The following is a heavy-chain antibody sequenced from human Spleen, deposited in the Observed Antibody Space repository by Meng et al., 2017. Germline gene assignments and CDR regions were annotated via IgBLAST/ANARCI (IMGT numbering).Heavy chain of an antibody. CDR2: NNPDSGGT. CDR1: GYSFTGYY. CDR3: ARSLLKPNTSSDLKIDY. V-gene: IGHV1-2*06. Sequence: ASVKVSCKASGYSFTGYYIHWVRQAPGQGLEWLGRNNPDSGGTNYAQRFQGRVTMNRDTSISTAYMELSRLTFDDTAVYYFARSLLKPNTSSDLKIDYWGQGALVTVSS. J-gene: IGHJ4*02. D-gene: IGHD2-2*01.